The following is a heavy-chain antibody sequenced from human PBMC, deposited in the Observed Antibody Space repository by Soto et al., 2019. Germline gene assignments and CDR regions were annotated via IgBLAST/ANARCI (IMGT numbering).Heavy chain of an antibody. CDR3: ARRYGSCFDY. Sequence: PSETLSLTCTVSGVSISSYYWIWIRQPPGKGLEWIGYIYYSGSTNYNPSLKSRVTISVDTSKNQFSLKLSSVTAADTALYYCARRYGSCFDYWGQGTLVTVSS. CDR2: IYYSGST. J-gene: IGHJ4*02. V-gene: IGHV4-59*08. CDR1: GVSISSYY. D-gene: IGHD5-18*01.